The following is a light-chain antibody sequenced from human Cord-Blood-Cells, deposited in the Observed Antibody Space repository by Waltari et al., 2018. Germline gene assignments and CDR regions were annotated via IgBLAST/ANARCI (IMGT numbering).Light chain of an antibody. CDR2: DVS. V-gene: IGLV2-14*01. CDR3: SSYTSSSTVV. J-gene: IGLJ2*01. CDR1: SSDVGGYNY. Sequence: QSPLTQPDSVSGSPGQSITISCTGTSSDVGGYNYVSWYQQHPGKAPRLMIYDVSNRPSGVSNRFSGSKSGNTASLTISGLQAEDEADYYCSSYTSSSTVVFGGGTKLTVL.